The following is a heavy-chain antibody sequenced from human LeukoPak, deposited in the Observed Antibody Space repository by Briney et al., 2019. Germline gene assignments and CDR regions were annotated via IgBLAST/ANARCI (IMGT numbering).Heavy chain of an antibody. CDR3: ARSPPASPFDN. D-gene: IGHD2-2*01. CDR1: GFTVSRNN. Sequence: GGSLSLSCAASGFTVSRNNMSWVRQAPGKGLEWVSVIYSGGDTYYADSVKGRFTISRDISKNTLYLQINSLRAEDTAFYYCARSPPASPFDNWGQGTLVTVSS. J-gene: IGHJ4*02. CDR2: IYSGGDT. V-gene: IGHV3-53*01.